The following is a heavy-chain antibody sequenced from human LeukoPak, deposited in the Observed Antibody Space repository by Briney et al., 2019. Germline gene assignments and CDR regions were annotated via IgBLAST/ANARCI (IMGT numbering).Heavy chain of an antibody. J-gene: IGHJ4*02. CDR2: ISYDGNNK. CDR1: GFTFSSYA. V-gene: IGHV3-30*04. Sequence: GGSLRFSCAASGFTFSSYAMHWVRQAPGKGLEWVAVISYDGNNKYYADSVKGRFTISRDNSKNTLYLQMNSLRAEDTAVYYCARDASGATTFGYWGQGTLVTVSS. D-gene: IGHD5-12*01. CDR3: ARDASGATTFGY.